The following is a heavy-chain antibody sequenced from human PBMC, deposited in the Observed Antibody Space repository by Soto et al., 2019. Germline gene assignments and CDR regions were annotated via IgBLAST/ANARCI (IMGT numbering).Heavy chain of an antibody. CDR1: GGSISSSSYY. J-gene: IGHJ6*03. V-gene: IGHV4-39*01. Sequence: SETLSLTCTVSGGSISSSSYYWGWIRQPPGKGLEWIGSIYYSGSTYYNPSLKSRVTISVDTSKNQFSLKLSSVTAADTAVYYCARQWARHDYGDYAHYYYYMDVWGKGTTVTVSS. D-gene: IGHD4-17*01. CDR3: ARQWARHDYGDYAHYYYYMDV. CDR2: IYYSGST.